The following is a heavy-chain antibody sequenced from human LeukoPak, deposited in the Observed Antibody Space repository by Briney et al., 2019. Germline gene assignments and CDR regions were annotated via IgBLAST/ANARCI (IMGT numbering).Heavy chain of an antibody. J-gene: IGHJ4*02. V-gene: IGHV3-30*18. Sequence: GGSLRLSCAASGFTFSSYGMHWVRQAPGKGLEWVAVISYDGSNKYYADSVKGRFTISRDNSKNTLYLQMSSLRAEDTAVYYCAKGGSSWSTDYWGQGTLVTVSS. CDR1: GFTFSSYG. CDR3: AKGGSSWSTDY. CDR2: ISYDGSNK. D-gene: IGHD6-13*01.